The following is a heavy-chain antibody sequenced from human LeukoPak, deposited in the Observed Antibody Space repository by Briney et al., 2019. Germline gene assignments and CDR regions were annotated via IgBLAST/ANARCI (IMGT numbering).Heavy chain of an antibody. J-gene: IGHJ6*02. CDR1: GYTFTSYG. CDR2: ISAYNGKT. CDR3: ARVYFSGSYYYYYGMDV. Sequence: ASVKVSCKASGYTFTSYGISWVRQAPGQGLEWMGWISAYNGKTNYAQRLQGRVIMTTDTSTTTAYMELRSLRSEDTAVYYCARVYFSGSYYYYYGMDVWGQGTTVTVSS. V-gene: IGHV1-18*01. D-gene: IGHD1-26*01.